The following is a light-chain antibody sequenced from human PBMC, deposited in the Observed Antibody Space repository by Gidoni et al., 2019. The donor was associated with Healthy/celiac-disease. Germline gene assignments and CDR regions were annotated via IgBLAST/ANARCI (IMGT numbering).Light chain of an antibody. CDR1: QSISSW. J-gene: IGKJ1*01. CDR3: QQYNSYPWT. Sequence: DIQMTQSPSTLSASVGDRVTITCRASQSISSWLAWYQQKPGKAPKLLIYKASSLESGVPSRLSGSESGTEFTLTISSLQPDDVATYYCQQYNSYPWTFGQGTKVEIK. V-gene: IGKV1-5*03. CDR2: KAS.